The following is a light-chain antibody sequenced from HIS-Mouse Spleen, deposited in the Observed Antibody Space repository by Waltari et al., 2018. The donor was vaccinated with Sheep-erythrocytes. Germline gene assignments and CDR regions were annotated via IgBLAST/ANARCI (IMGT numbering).Light chain of an antibody. CDR1: SANIGSNT. CDR3: AAWDDSLNGVV. CDR2: SNK. Sequence: QSVLTQPPSASGTPGQRVTISCSGSSANIGSNTVNWYQQLPGTAPKLLIYSNKHRPSGCPARFSGATSGTAASLAISGLQSEDEADYYCAAWDDSLNGVVFGGGTKLTVL. V-gene: IGLV1-44*01. J-gene: IGLJ2*01.